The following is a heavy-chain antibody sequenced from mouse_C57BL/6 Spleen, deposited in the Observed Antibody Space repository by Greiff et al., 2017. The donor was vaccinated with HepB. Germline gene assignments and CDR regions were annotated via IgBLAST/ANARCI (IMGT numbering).Heavy chain of an antibody. CDR3: ARSSYDGYKFAY. Sequence: VQVAESGAELVRPGTSVKVSCKASGYAFTNYLIEWVKQRPGQGLEWIGVINPGSGGTNYNEKFKGKATLTADKSSSTAYMQLSSLTSEDSAVYFCARSSYDGYKFAYWGQGPLVTVSA. CDR1: GYAFTNYL. CDR2: INPGSGGT. J-gene: IGHJ3*01. D-gene: IGHD2-3*01. V-gene: IGHV1-54*01.